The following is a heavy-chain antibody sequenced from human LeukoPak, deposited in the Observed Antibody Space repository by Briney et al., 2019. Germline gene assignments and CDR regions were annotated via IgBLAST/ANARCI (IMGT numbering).Heavy chain of an antibody. CDR3: ARDTSGYYYFDL. CDR2: IYYSGST. J-gene: IGHJ4*02. D-gene: IGHD3-22*01. CDR1: GGSISSGGYY. V-gene: IGHV4-31*03. Sequence: SQTLSLTCTVSGGSISSGGYYWSWIRQHPGKGLEWIGYIYYSGSTYYNPSLKSRVTISVDTSKNQFSLRLSSVTATDTAVYYCARDTSGYYYFDLWGQGTLVTVSS.